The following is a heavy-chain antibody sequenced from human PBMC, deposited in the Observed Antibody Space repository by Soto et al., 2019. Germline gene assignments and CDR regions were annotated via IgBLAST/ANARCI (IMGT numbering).Heavy chain of an antibody. CDR1: GITFNTYA. Sequence: EVQLLESGGGLVQPGGSLRLSCAASGITFNTYAITWVRQAPGRGLEWVSAISGSGRSTYYADSVKGRFTISRDNSKNALYLQMNSLRAEDTAVFYCAIDVLNKPGPDAFDIWGQGTMATVSS. CDR3: AIDVLNKPGPDAFDI. J-gene: IGHJ3*02. CDR2: ISGSGRST. V-gene: IGHV3-23*01.